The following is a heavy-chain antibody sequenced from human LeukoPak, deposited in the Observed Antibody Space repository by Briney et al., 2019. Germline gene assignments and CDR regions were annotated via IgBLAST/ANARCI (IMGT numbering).Heavy chain of an antibody. V-gene: IGHV4-39*01. CDR1: GGSISSSSYY. CDR2: IYYSGST. J-gene: IGHJ4*02. Sequence: PSETLSLTCTVSGGSISSSSYYWGWIRQPPGKGLEWIGSIYYSGSTYYNPSLKSRVTISVDTSKNQFSLKLSSVTAADTAVYYCAKSVSWSYGGPFDYWGQGTLVTVSS. D-gene: IGHD1-26*01. CDR3: AKSVSWSYGGPFDY.